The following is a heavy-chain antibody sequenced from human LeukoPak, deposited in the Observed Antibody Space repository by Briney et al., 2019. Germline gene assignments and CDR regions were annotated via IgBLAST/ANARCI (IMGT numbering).Heavy chain of an antibody. J-gene: IGHJ6*02. V-gene: IGHV1-2*02. D-gene: IGHD6-19*01. CDR2: INPNSGGT. Sequence: GASVKVSCKASGYTFTGYYMHWVRQAPGQGLEWMGWINPNSGGTNYAQKFQGRVTITADESTSTAYMELSSLRSEDTAVYYCARPPEDPPESVADYYYYGMDVWGQGTTVTVSS. CDR3: ARPPEDPPESVADYYYYGMDV. CDR1: GYTFTGYY.